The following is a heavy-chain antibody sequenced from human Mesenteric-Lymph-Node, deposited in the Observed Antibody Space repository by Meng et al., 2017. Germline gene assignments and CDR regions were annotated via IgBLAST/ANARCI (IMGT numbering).Heavy chain of an antibody. V-gene: IGHV3-23*01. CDR2: TLAGGSTT. CDR3: ARHIVDTAACDY. CDR1: GFILKNSA. Sequence: GGSLRLSCAASGFILKNSAMLWVRQAPGKGLEWVSATLAGGSTTFFADSVQGRFTMSRDDSKNTIFLQMSSLRVDDTAVYYCARHIVDTAACDYWGQGTLVTVSS. J-gene: IGHJ4*02. D-gene: IGHD5-12*01.